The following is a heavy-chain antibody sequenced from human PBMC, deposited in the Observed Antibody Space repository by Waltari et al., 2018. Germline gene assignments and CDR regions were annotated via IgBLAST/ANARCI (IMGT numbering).Heavy chain of an antibody. D-gene: IGHD3-3*01. CDR2: IYYSGST. J-gene: IGHJ3*02. CDR3: AREVRFSRSAFDI. V-gene: IGHV4-31*01. CDR1: GGSISSGGYY. Sequence: QVQLQESGPGLVKPSQTLSLTCTVSGGSISSGGYYWSWIRQHPGKGLEWIGYIYYSGSTYYTPSLKSLVTISVDTSKNQFSLKLSSVTAADTAVYYCAREVRFSRSAFDIWGQGTMVTVSS.